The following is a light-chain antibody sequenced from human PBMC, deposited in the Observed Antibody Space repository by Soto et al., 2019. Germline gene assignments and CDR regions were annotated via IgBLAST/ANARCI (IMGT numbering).Light chain of an antibody. V-gene: IGKV1-12*01. Sequence: DIQMTQSPSSVSASVGDRVSITCRASQDIGDWLAWYQQKPGKAPKLPVYAASSLQSGVPSRFSGSGSGTDFTLTIGSLQPEDFATYYCQQALRFPVIFGQGTRLEIK. J-gene: IGKJ5*01. CDR2: AAS. CDR3: QQALRFPVI. CDR1: QDIGDW.